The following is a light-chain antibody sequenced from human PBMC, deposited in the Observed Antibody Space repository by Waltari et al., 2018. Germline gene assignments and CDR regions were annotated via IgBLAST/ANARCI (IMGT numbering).Light chain of an antibody. J-gene: IGLJ3*02. V-gene: IGLV3-27*01. CDR3: YSATDNNLRV. Sequence: SYELTQPSSVSVSPGHTATITRSGDLLSTKYARWFQQRTGQAPVLVIYKDSERPSGIPDRFSGSSSGTTVILTISGAQVEDEADYYCYSATDNNLRVFGGGTKLTVL. CDR1: LLSTKY. CDR2: KDS.